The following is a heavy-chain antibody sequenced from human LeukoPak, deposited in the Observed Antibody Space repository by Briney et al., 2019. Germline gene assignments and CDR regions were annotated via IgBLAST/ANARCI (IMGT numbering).Heavy chain of an antibody. CDR1: VFTFTTYG. Sequence: PGGSLRLSCAASVFTFTTYGMHWVRQAPGKGLEWVAVISHDGSNKYYADSVKGRFTISRDNSKNTLYLQMNSLRPEDTAVYYCARDREGYSGYDCRILRYWGQGTLVTVSS. D-gene: IGHD5-12*01. V-gene: IGHV3-30*19. CDR2: ISHDGSNK. J-gene: IGHJ4*02. CDR3: ARDREGYSGYDCRILRY.